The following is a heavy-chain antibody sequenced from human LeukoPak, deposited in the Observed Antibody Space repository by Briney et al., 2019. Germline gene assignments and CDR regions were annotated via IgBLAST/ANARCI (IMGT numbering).Heavy chain of an antibody. CDR2: ISYDGSNK. Sequence: PGGSLRLSCAASGFTFSSYAMHWVRQAPGKGLKWVAVISYDGSNKYYADSVKGRFTISRDNSKNTLYLQMNSLRAEDTAVYYCAKRIQSAMATGYWGQGTLVTVSS. J-gene: IGHJ4*02. CDR1: GFTFSSYA. D-gene: IGHD5-18*01. V-gene: IGHV3-30*04. CDR3: AKRIQSAMATGY.